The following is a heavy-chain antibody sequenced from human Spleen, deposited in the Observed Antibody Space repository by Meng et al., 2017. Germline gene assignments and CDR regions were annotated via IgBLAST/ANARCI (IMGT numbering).Heavy chain of an antibody. V-gene: IGHV4-34*01. CDR2: INHSGNT. CDR1: GGASMINN. CDR3: AKCATTMAHYFDY. D-gene: IGHD4-11*01. Sequence: VELVLWAAGRLVPTPTLCSTCSVVGGASMINNWNGFRQPPGKGLEWIGEINHSGNTNYTPSLQSRETITIDTSHNNLSLKLSSVTAADSAVNYFAKCATTMAHYFDYWGQGTLVTVSS. J-gene: IGHJ4*02.